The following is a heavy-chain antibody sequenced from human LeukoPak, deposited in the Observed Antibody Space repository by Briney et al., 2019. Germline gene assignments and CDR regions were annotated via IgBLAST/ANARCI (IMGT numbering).Heavy chain of an antibody. V-gene: IGHV1-18*01. Sequence: ASVKVSCKASGYTFTSYSISWVRQAPGQGLEWMGWISAYNGNTNYAQKLQGRVTMTTDTSTSTAYMELRSLRSDDTAVYYCARVSLTYYDSSGYYGGDWFDPWGQGTLVTVSS. CDR1: GYTFTSYS. D-gene: IGHD3-22*01. J-gene: IGHJ5*02. CDR2: ISAYNGNT. CDR3: ARVSLTYYDSSGYYGGDWFDP.